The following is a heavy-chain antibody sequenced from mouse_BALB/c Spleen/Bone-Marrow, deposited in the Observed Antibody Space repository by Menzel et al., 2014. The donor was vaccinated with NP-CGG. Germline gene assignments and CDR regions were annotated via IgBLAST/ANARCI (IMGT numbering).Heavy chain of an antibody. D-gene: IGHD4-1*01. Sequence: VHLQQSGPGLVQPSQSLSIPCTVSGFSLTSYGVHWVRQSPGKGLEWLGVIWRGGSTDYNAAFMSRLSITKDNSKSQVFFKMNSLQADDTAIYYCAKNGELGYYFDYGGQGTTLTVSS. CDR3: AKNGELGYYFDY. CDR2: IWRGGST. J-gene: IGHJ2*01. V-gene: IGHV2-5*01. CDR1: GFSLTSYG.